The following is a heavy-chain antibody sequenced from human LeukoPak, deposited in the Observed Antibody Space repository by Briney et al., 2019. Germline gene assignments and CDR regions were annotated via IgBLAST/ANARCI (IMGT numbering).Heavy chain of an antibody. CDR1: GGSISSSSYY. V-gene: IGHV4-39*01. D-gene: IGHD3-22*01. J-gene: IGHJ4*02. CDR3: ARNYYDGSGYYF. Sequence: PSETLSLTCTVSGGSISSSSYYWVWIRQPPGKVLEWIGSLYYSGSTHYKPSLKSRVAIFVDTSKNQFSLRLSSVTAADAAVYYCARNYYDGSGYYFWGQGTQVTVSS. CDR2: LYYSGST.